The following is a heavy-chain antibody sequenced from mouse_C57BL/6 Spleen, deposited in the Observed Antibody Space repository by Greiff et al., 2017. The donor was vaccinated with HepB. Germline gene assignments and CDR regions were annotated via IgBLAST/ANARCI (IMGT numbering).Heavy chain of an antibody. V-gene: IGHV1-53*01. CDR2: INPSNGGT. CDR1: GYTFTSYW. J-gene: IGHJ3*01. Sequence: VQLQQPGTELVKPGASVKLSCKASGYTFTSYWMHWVQQRPGQGLEWIGNINPSNGGTNYNEKFKSKATLTVDKSSSTAYMQLSSLTSEDSAVYYCARSLVYYYGSSSWFAYWGQGTLVTVSA. CDR3: ARSLVYYYGSSSWFAY. D-gene: IGHD1-1*01.